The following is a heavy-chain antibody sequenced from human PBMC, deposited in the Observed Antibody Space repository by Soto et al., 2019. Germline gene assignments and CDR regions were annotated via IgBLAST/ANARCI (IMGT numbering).Heavy chain of an antibody. V-gene: IGHV1-18*01. D-gene: IGHD3-9*01. CDR1: GYTFSSDG. J-gene: IGHJ4*02. Sequence: QIQLVQSGTEVTKPGASVKVSCMAYGYTFSSDGITWVRQAPGQGLEWMGWINPYNGNTNYAQNLQGRVTMTTDTSTSTAYMELRSLRCDDTAVYYCARVGGIEIVTGSLDLWGQGPLVPVSS. CDR2: INPYNGNT. CDR3: ARVGGIEIVTGSLDL.